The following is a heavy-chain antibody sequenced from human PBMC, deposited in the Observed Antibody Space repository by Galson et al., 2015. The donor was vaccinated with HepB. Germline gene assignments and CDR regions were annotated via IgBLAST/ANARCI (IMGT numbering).Heavy chain of an antibody. CDR3: ARDIAAAGTPDYYYYGMDV. Sequence: SLRLSCAASGFTFSSYGMHWVRQAPGKGLEWVAVIWYDGSNKYYADSVKGRFTISRDNSKNTLYLQMNSLRAEDTAVYYCARDIAAAGTPDYYYYGMDVWGQGTTVTVSS. CDR2: IWYDGSNK. D-gene: IGHD6-13*01. V-gene: IGHV3-33*01. J-gene: IGHJ6*02. CDR1: GFTFSSYG.